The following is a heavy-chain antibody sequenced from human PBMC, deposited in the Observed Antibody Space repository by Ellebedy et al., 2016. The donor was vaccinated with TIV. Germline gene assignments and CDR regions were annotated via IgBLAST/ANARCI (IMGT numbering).Heavy chain of an antibody. Sequence: GESLKISXAASGFTFRNNAMSWVRQAPGKGLEWVSAIGNSDETYYADSVKGRFTISRDSSKNTLYLQMNTLRAEDTALYYCAKDILRWAFDYWGQGTLVTVSS. J-gene: IGHJ4*02. CDR2: IGNSDET. D-gene: IGHD4-23*01. CDR1: GFTFRNNA. CDR3: AKDILRWAFDY. V-gene: IGHV3-23*01.